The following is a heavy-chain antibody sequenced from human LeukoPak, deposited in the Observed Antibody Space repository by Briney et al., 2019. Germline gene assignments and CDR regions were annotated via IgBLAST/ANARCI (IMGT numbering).Heavy chain of an antibody. V-gene: IGHV1-2*02. CDR2: INPNSGGT. J-gene: IGHJ4*02. D-gene: IGHD3-3*01. CDR3: ARDRLGDFWSGYSQYYFDY. Sequence: ASVKVSCKASGYTFTGYYMHWVRQAPGQGLEWMGWINPNSGGTNYAQKLQGRVTMTTDTSTSTAYMELRSLRSDDTAVYYCARDRLGDFWSGYSQYYFDYWGRGTLVTVSS. CDR1: GYTFTGYY.